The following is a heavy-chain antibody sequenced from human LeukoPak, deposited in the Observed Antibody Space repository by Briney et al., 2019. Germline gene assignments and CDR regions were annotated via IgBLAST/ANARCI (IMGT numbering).Heavy chain of an antibody. J-gene: IGHJ3*02. Sequence: SVKVSCKASGGTFSSYAISWVRQAPGQGLEWMGGIIPIFGTANYAQKFQGRVTITADESTSTAYMELSSLRSEDTAVYYCARDTPDIVVVPAAIAGGEAFDIWGQGTMVTVSS. V-gene: IGHV1-69*01. CDR3: ARDTPDIVVVPAAIAGGEAFDI. CDR1: GGTFSSYA. CDR2: IIPIFGTA. D-gene: IGHD2-2*02.